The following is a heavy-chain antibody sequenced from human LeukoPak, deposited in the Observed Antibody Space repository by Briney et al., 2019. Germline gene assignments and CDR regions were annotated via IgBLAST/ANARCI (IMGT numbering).Heavy chain of an antibody. CDR3: ARQPNYYYGSGSYSDY. J-gene: IGHJ4*02. CDR1: GGSISSYY. D-gene: IGHD3-10*01. CDR2: IYTSGST. Sequence: SETLSLTCTVSGGSISSYYWSWIRQPAGKGLEWIGRIYTSGSTNYNPSLKSRVTISVDTSKNQFSLKLSSVTAADTAVYYCARQPNYYYGSGSYSDYWGQGTLVTVSS. V-gene: IGHV4-4*07.